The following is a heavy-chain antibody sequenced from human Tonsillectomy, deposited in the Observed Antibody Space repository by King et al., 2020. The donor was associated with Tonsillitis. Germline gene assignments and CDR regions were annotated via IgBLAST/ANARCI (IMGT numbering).Heavy chain of an antibody. Sequence: VQLVESGGGLVQPGGSLRLSCAASGFTFSSYAMSWVRQAPGKGLEWVSGISGSGGSTHYADYVKGRFTISRDNSKNTVYLQMNSLRAEDTAVYYCAKGGLEAVAGLKPSYFALWGRGTLVTVSS. D-gene: IGHD6-19*01. CDR1: GFTFSSYA. CDR2: ISGSGGST. CDR3: AKGGLEAVAGLKPSYFAL. V-gene: IGHV3-23*04. J-gene: IGHJ2*01.